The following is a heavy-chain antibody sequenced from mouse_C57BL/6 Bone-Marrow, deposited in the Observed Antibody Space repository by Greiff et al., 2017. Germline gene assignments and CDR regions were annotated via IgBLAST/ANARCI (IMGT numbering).Heavy chain of an antibody. CDR1: GYTLTSYG. V-gene: IGHV1-81*01. J-gene: IGHJ3*01. Sequence: VQLQQFGAELARPGASVKLSRKASGYTLTSYGISWVKQRTGQGLEWIGEIYPRSGNTYYNEKFKGKATLTADKSSSTAYMELRSLTSEASAVYCCATRRAYWGQGTLVTVSA. CDR2: IYPRSGNT. CDR3: ATRRAY.